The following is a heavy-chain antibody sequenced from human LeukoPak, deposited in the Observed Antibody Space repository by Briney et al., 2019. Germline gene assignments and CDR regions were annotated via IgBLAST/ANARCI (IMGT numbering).Heavy chain of an antibody. CDR3: ARGGDSKHLVN. V-gene: IGHV4-59*01. Sequence: SSETLSLTCTVSGGSISSYYWSWIRQPPGKGLGWIGYIYYSGSTNYNPSLKSRVTISVDTSKNQFSLNLSSVTAADAAVYYCARGGDSKHLVNWGQGTLVTVSS. CDR1: GGSISSYY. D-gene: IGHD3-3*02. CDR2: IYYSGST. J-gene: IGHJ4*02.